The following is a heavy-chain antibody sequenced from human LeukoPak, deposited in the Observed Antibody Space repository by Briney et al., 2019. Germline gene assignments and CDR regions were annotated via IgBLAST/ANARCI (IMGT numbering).Heavy chain of an antibody. CDR2: INAGNGNT. CDR1: GYTFTSYA. V-gene: IGHV1-3*01. D-gene: IGHD5-24*01. J-gene: IGHJ4*02. Sequence: GASVKVSCKASGYTFTSYAMHWVRQAPGQRLEWMGCINAGNGNTKYSQKFQGRVTITRDTSASTAYMELSSLTSEDTAVYYCARGRWSATTATYYLDFWGQGTLVTVSS. CDR3: ARGRWSATTATYYLDF.